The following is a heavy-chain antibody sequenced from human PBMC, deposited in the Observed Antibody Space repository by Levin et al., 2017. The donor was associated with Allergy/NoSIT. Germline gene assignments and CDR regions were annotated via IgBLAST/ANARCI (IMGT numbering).Heavy chain of an antibody. V-gene: IGHV3-30*18. D-gene: IGHD3-3*01. CDR2: ISYDGSNK. J-gene: IGHJ6*02. Sequence: GESLKISCAASGFTFSSYGMHWVRQAPGKGLEWVAVISYDGSNKYYADSVKGRFTISRDNSKNTLYLQMNSLRAEDTAVYYCAKVPPFSGVVNTYYYGMDVWGQGTTVTVSS. CDR1: GFTFSSYG. CDR3: AKVPPFSGVVNTYYYGMDV.